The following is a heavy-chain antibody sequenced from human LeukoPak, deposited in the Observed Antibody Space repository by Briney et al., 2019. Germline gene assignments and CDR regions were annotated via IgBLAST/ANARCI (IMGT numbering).Heavy chain of an antibody. CDR1: GFTVSSNY. V-gene: IGHV3-53*01. CDR3: ARQQQVRGGFDY. Sequence: GGSLRLSCAASGFTVSSNYMSWVRQAPGKGLEWVSVIYSGGSTYYADSVKGRFTISRDNSKNTLYLQMNSLRAEDTAVYYCARQQQVRGGFDYWGQGTLVTVSS. D-gene: IGHD6-13*01. J-gene: IGHJ4*02. CDR2: IYSGGST.